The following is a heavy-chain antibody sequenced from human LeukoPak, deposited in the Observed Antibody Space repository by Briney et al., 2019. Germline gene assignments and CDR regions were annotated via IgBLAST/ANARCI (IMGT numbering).Heavy chain of an antibody. CDR2: ISSSSSTI. CDR1: GFTFGSYS. V-gene: IGHV3-48*02. D-gene: IGHD2-21*02. CDR3: ARDYVTYYYYYGMDV. J-gene: IGHJ6*02. Sequence: SGGSLRLSCAASGFTFGSYSMNWVRQAPGKGLEWVSYISSSSSTIYYADSVKGRFTISRDNAKNSLYLQMNSLRDEDTAVYYCARDYVTYYYYYGMDVWGQGTTVTVSS.